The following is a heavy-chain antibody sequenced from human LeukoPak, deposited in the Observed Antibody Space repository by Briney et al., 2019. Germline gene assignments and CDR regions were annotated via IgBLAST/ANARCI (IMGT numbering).Heavy chain of an antibody. CDR1: GGSISSGVYY. CDR2: IYYSGST. V-gene: IGHV4-31*03. Sequence: SQTLSLTFTVSGGSISSGVYYWSWIPQHPGKGLEWIGYIYYSGSTYYNPSLKSRVTISVDTSKNQFSLKLSSVTAADTAVYYCAREVAYYDFWSGYHPHYGMDVWGQGTTVTVSS. CDR3: AREVAYYDFWSGYHPHYGMDV. J-gene: IGHJ6*02. D-gene: IGHD3-3*01.